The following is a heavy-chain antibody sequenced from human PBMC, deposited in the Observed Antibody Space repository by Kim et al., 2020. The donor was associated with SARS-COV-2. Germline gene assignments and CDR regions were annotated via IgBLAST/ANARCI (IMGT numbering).Heavy chain of an antibody. CDR2: INPSGGST. J-gene: IGHJ6*02. CDR1: GYTFTSYY. CDR3: ARDPQYYDFWSGYYIPPYGMDV. V-gene: IGHV1-46*01. D-gene: IGHD3-3*01. Sequence: ASVKVSCKASGYTFTSYYMHWVRQAPGQGLEWMGIINPSGGSTSYAQKFQGRVTMTRDTSTSTVYMELSSLRSEDTAVYYCARDPQYYDFWSGYYIPPYGMDVWGQGTTVTVSS.